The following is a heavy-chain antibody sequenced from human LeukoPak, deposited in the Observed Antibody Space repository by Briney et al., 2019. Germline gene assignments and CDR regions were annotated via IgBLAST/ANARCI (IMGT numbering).Heavy chain of an antibody. J-gene: IGHJ4*02. D-gene: IGHD5-24*01. CDR1: GFTFSSYE. CDR3: AKGFVEMATIVVFDY. V-gene: IGHV3-48*03. Sequence: GGSLRLSCAASGFTFSSYEMNWVRQAPGKGLEWVSYISSSGSTIYYADSVKGRFTISRDNSINTLYLQMNSLRAEDTAVYYCAKGFVEMATIVVFDYWGQGTLVTVSS. CDR2: ISSSGSTI.